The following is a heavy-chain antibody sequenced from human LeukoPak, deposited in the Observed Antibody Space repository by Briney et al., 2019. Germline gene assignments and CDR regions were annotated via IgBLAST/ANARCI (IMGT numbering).Heavy chain of an antibody. CDR3: ARGRRPIVVVTAISNWFDP. J-gene: IGHJ5*02. CDR2: INHSGST. CDR1: GGSISSYY. D-gene: IGHD2-21*02. V-gene: IGHV4-34*01. Sequence: SETLSLTCTVSGGSISSYYWNWIRQPPGKGLEWIGEINHSGSTNYNPSLKSRVTISVDTSKNQFSLKLSSVTAADTAVYYCARGRRPIVVVTAISNWFDPWGQGTLVTVSS.